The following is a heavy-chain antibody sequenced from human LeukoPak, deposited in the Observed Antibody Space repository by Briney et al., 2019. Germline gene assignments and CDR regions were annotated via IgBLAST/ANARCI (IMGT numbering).Heavy chain of an antibody. Sequence: GGSLRLSCAASGFTFSSYGMHWVRQAPGKGLEWVAVISYDGSNKYYADSVKGRFTISRDNSKNTLYLQMNSLRAEDTAVYYCARVAIVGATTPTYWYFDLWGRGTLVTVSS. V-gene: IGHV3-30*03. D-gene: IGHD1-26*01. CDR3: ARVAIVGATTPTYWYFDL. CDR2: ISYDGSNK. J-gene: IGHJ2*01. CDR1: GFTFSSYG.